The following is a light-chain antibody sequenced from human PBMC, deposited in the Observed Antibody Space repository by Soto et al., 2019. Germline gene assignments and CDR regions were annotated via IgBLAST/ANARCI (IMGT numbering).Light chain of an antibody. CDR1: QSVSSN. J-gene: IGKJ1*01. CDR3: QQYNGWLWT. CDR2: DAS. Sequence: EVVMTQSPATLSVSPGERATLSCRASQSVSSNVAWYQQKPGQAPRLLIYDASTRATGIPARFSGGGSGTEFTLTITSMQSEDFPVYFCQQYNGWLWTFGQGTKVDIK. V-gene: IGKV3D-15*01.